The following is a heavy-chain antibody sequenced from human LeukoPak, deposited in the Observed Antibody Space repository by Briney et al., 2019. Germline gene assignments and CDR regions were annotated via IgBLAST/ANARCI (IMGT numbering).Heavy chain of an antibody. J-gene: IGHJ6*02. V-gene: IGHV1-69*04. CDR3: ARDGQLLLRDI. CDR1: GYTSSAYH. D-gene: IGHD2-2*01. CDR2: IIPILGIA. Sequence: SVKVSCEASGYTSSAYHMHWVRQAPGQGLEWMGRIIPILGIANYAQKFQGSITITADKSTSTAYMNLSSLRSEDTAVYYCARDGQLLLRDIWGQGTTVTVSS.